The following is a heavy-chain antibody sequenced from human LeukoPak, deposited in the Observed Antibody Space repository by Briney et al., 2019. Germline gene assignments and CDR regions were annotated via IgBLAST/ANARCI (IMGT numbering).Heavy chain of an antibody. Sequence: HSGGSLRLSCAASGFTFSSYWMTWVRQAPGKGLEWVANIKQGGSKKSYVDSVRGRFTISRDNAKNSLYLQMNSLRADDTGVYYCASQPAAADVDYWGQGTLVTVSS. J-gene: IGHJ4*02. CDR3: ASQPAAADVDY. V-gene: IGHV3-7*03. D-gene: IGHD2-2*01. CDR1: GFTFSSYW. CDR2: IKQGGSKK.